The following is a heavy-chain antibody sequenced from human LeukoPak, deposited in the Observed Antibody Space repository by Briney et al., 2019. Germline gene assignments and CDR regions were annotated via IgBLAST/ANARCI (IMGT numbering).Heavy chain of an antibody. Sequence: GGPLRLSCAASGFTFSSYAMSWVRQAPGKGLEWVSAISGSGGSTYYADSVKGRFTISRDNSKNTLYLQMNSLRAEDTAVYYCAKGAPIVVVPAARGFDPWGQGTLVTVSS. J-gene: IGHJ5*02. D-gene: IGHD2-2*01. CDR2: ISGSGGST. CDR1: GFTFSSYA. V-gene: IGHV3-23*01. CDR3: AKGAPIVVVPAARGFDP.